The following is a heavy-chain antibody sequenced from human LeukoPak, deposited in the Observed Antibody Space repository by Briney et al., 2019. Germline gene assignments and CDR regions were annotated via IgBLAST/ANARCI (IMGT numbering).Heavy chain of an antibody. CDR2: INPNSGGT. V-gene: IGHV1-2*02. D-gene: IGHD5-24*01. CDR1: AYTSTGYY. Sequence: ASVNVSCNASAYTSTGYYMHWVRHPPEQVLEWMGWINPNSGGTNYAQQFQGRVTMTRAKSISTAYMELSRMRSDDTAVYYCGRVKRWLRGSCFDYWGQGTLVTVSS. CDR3: GRVKRWLRGSCFDY. J-gene: IGHJ4*02.